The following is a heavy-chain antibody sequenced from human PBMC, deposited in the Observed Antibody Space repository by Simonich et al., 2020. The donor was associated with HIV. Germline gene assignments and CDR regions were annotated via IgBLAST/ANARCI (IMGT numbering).Heavy chain of an antibody. J-gene: IGHJ4*02. Sequence: QVQLVESGGGVVQPGRSLRLSCAASGFTFSSYAMHWLRQAPCKGLEWVAVISYDGSNKYYADSVKGRFTISRDNSKNTLYLQMNSLRAEDTAVYYCASGGSISSVWADDYWGQGTLVTVSS. D-gene: IGHD3-16*01. CDR3: ASGGSISSVWADDY. CDR1: GFTFSSYA. CDR2: ISYDGSNK. V-gene: IGHV3-30*07.